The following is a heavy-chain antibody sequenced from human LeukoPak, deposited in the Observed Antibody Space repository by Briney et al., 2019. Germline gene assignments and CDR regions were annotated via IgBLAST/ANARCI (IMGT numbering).Heavy chain of an antibody. V-gene: IGHV3-74*01. CDR3: GNLD. CDR1: EFTFW. Sequence: GGSLRLSCAASEFTFWMHWVRQAPGKGLVWVSQINGDGSSTSYADSVRGRFTISRDNAKNTLYLQMNSLRAEDTAVYYCGNLDWGQGTLVTVSS. CDR2: INGDGSST. J-gene: IGHJ4*02.